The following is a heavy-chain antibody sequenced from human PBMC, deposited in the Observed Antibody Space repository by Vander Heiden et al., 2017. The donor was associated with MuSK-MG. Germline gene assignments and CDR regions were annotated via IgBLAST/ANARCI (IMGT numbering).Heavy chain of an antibody. Sequence: EVQLLESGGGLVQPGGSLRLSCAASGFTFSNYAMSWVRQAPGKGLEWVSAISGSGSSTYYADSVKGRFTISRDSSKNTLYLQMNSLRAEDTAVYYCAKRGWDTSDWFDSWGQGTLVTVSS. CDR2: ISGSGSST. D-gene: IGHD6-19*01. V-gene: IGHV3-23*01. J-gene: IGHJ5*01. CDR1: GFTFSNYA. CDR3: AKRGWDTSDWFDS.